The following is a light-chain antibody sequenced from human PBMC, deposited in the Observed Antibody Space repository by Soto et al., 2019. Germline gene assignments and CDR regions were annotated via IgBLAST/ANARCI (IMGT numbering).Light chain of an antibody. CDR1: HSVSSSN. CDR2: AAS. J-gene: IGKJ2*01. V-gene: IGKV3-20*01. Sequence: DIVLTQSPGTLSLSPGERATLSCRASHSVSSSNFVWYQQKPGQAPRLLIYAASSRATGIPDRFSGSGSGTDFTLTISRLEPEDFAGDYCQHYDSSSLYTFGQGTKLEIK. CDR3: QHYDSSSLYT.